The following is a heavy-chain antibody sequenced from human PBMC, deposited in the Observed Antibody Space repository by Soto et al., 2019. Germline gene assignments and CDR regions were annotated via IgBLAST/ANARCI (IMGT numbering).Heavy chain of an antibody. D-gene: IGHD2-15*01. CDR2: ISNDGDK. Sequence: QVQLVESGGGVVQPGRSLRLSCAASGFTFSSYPVYWVRQAPGKGLDWVAVISNDGDKHYADSVKGRFTISRDNSKNTLFLQMNSLRAEDTAVYYCARHYCRGGSCRSHFYAMDVWGQGTTVTVSS. CDR1: GFTFSSYP. V-gene: IGHV3-30*04. J-gene: IGHJ6*02. CDR3: ARHYCRGGSCRSHFYAMDV.